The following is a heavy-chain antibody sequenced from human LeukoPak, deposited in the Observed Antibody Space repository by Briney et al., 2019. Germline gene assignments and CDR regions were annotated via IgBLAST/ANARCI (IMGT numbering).Heavy chain of an antibody. J-gene: IGHJ4*02. CDR3: ATSPLPLDGYSYFDY. Sequence: GGSLRLSCAASGFTFSSYGMHWVRQAPGKGLEWVAVIWYDGSNKYYADSVKGRFTISRDNSKNTLYLQVNSLRAEDTAVYYCATSPLPLDGYSYFDYWGQGTLVTVSS. CDR2: IWYDGSNK. CDR1: GFTFSSYG. D-gene: IGHD5-24*01. V-gene: IGHV3-33*01.